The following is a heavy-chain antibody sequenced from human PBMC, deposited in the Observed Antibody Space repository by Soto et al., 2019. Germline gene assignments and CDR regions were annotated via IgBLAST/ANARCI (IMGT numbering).Heavy chain of an antibody. CDR3: ARDYCSSTSCGGMDV. V-gene: IGHV3-23*01. D-gene: IGHD2-2*01. Sequence: EVHLLESGGGLVQPGGSLRLSCAASGFTFSNYAMYWVRQAPGKGLEWVSTITASGSSTYDADSVKGRFTISRDNAKNSLYLQMNSLRAEDTAVYYCARDYCSSTSCGGMDVWGQGTTVTVSS. CDR2: ITASGSST. J-gene: IGHJ6*02. CDR1: GFTFSNYA.